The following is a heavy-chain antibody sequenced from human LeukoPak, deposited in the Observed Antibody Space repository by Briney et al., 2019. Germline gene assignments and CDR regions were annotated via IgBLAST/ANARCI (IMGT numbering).Heavy chain of an antibody. CDR3: ARMPGKKSLIPNYYYGMDV. Sequence: SETLSLTCSVSDGSINSYYWNWIRRPPGKGLEWIGYIYYNGNTNYSPSLKSRVTISVDTSKNQFSLKLSSVTAADTAVYFCARMPGKKSLIPNYYYGMDVWGQGTTVTVSS. CDR1: DGSINSYY. V-gene: IGHV4-59*01. CDR2: IYYNGNT. D-gene: IGHD3-10*01. J-gene: IGHJ6*02.